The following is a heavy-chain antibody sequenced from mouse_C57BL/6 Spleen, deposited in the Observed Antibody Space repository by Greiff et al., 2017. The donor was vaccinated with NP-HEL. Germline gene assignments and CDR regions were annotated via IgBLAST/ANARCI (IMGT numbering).Heavy chain of an antibody. CDR1: GYTFTEYT. V-gene: IGHV1-62-2*01. D-gene: IGHD1-2*01. Sequence: VQLQESGAELVKPGASVKLSCKASGYTFTEYTIHWVKQRPGQGLEWIGWFYPGSGSIKYNEKFKDKATLTADKSSSTVYMELIILTSEDSAVYFCARHEGITYYFDYWGQGTTLTVSS. CDR3: ARHEGITYYFDY. CDR2: FYPGSGSI. J-gene: IGHJ2*01.